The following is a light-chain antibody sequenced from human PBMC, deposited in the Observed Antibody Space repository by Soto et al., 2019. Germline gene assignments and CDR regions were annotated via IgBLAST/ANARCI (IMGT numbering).Light chain of an antibody. J-gene: IGKJ2*01. CDR2: GAS. CDR1: QSVSSN. Sequence: EILMTQSPATLSVSPGERATLSCRASQSVSSNLAWYQQKPGQAPRLLIYGASSRATGIPARFSGSGSGTEFTLTISSLQPEDFAVYYCQQYNNWPPYIGQGTKLEIK. CDR3: QQYNNWPPY. V-gene: IGKV3-15*01.